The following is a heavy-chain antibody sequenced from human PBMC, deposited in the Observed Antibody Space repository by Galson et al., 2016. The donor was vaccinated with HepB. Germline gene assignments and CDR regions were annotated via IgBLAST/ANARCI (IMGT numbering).Heavy chain of an antibody. V-gene: IGHV3-74*01. Sequence: SGLTFSSHWMHWVRQAPGKGLVCVSRLKSDGRSTYYADSVKGRFTISRDNAKNTLYLQMNSLGAEDTAVYYCRIGTAGIDYWGQGTLVSVSS. D-gene: IGHD6-13*01. CDR2: LKSDGRST. CDR1: GLTFSSHW. CDR3: RIGTAGIDY. J-gene: IGHJ4*02.